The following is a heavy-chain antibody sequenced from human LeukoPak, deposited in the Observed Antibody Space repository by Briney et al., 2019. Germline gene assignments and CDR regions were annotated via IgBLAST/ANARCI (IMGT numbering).Heavy chain of an antibody. CDR2: ISGSGGST. CDR3: AKAGLGYCSSTSCYGLDY. V-gene: IGHV3-23*01. CDR1: GFTFSSYG. J-gene: IGHJ4*02. D-gene: IGHD2-2*01. Sequence: GGSLRLSCAASGFTFSSYGMHWVRQAPGKGLEWVSAISGSGGSTYYADSVKGRFTISRDNSKNTLYLQMNSLRAEDTAVYYCAKAGLGYCSSTSCYGLDYWGQGTLVTVSS.